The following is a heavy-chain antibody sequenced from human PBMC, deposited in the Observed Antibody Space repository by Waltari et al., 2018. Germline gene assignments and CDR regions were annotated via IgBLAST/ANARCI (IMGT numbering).Heavy chain of an antibody. V-gene: IGHV1-18*01. D-gene: IGHD2-21*01. CDR2: ISAYNGNT. J-gene: IGHJ4*02. CDR3: ARVHIGGGDCYSLPD. CDR1: GYPFTRYG. Sequence: QVQLVPSGAEVKKPGASVKVSCKASGYPFTRYGISWVRQAPGQGLEWMGWISAYNGNTNYAQKLQGGVTMTTDTSTSTAYMELRSLRSDDTAVYYCARVHIGGGDCYSLPDWGQGTLVTVSS.